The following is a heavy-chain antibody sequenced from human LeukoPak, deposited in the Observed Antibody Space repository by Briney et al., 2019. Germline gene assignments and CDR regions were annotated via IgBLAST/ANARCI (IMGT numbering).Heavy chain of an antibody. CDR2: IRQDGSEK. D-gene: IGHD6-6*01. CDR1: RFTFSDYW. Sequence: PGGSLRLSCAASRFTFSDYWMSWVRQAPGKGLEWVANIRQDGSEKYYVDSVKGRFTISRDNARNSVYLQMISLRAEDTAVYYCAGVGAGSSSKGVWVPGGFDMWGQGTMVTVSS. CDR3: AGVGAGSSSKGVWVPGGFDM. V-gene: IGHV3-7*01. J-gene: IGHJ3*02.